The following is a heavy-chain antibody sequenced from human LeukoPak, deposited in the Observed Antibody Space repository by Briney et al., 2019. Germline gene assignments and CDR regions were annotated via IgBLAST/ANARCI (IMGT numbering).Heavy chain of an antibody. CDR3: ARIAAAGILEVDYYYMDV. CDR2: IYYSGST. J-gene: IGHJ6*03. Sequence: PSETLSLTCTVSGGSISSSSYYWGWIRQPPGKGLEWIGSIYYSGSTYYNPSLKSRVTISVDTSKNQFSLKLSSVTAADTAVYYCARIAAAGILEVDYYYMDVWGKGTTVTVSS. CDR1: GGSISSSSYY. V-gene: IGHV4-39*07. D-gene: IGHD6-13*01.